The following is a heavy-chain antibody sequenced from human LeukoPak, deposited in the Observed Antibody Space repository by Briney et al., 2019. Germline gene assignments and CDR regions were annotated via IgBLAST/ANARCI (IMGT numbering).Heavy chain of an antibody. CDR2: IRFDGSNK. CDR3: PTPSSLRYGSGSPDY. J-gene: IGHJ4*02. CDR1: GFTFSNYG. D-gene: IGHD3-10*01. V-gene: IGHV3-30*02. Sequence: GGSLRPSCVASGFTFSNYGMHWVRQAPGKGLEWVAFIRFDGSNKYYADSAKGRFTIPRDNSKNTLFLQMGSLTADDTAVYYCPTPSSLRYGSGSPDYWGQGTLVTVSS.